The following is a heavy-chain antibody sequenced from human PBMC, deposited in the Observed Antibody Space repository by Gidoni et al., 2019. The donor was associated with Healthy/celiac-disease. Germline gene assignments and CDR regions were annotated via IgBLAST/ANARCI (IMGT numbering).Heavy chain of an antibody. CDR2: ISYDGSNK. D-gene: IGHD6-19*01. V-gene: IGHV3-30*18. Sequence: QVQLVESGGGVVQPGRSLRLSCAASGFTFSSYGMHWVRQAPGKGLEWVAVISYDGSNKYYADSVKGRFTISRDNSKNTLYLQMNSLRAEDTAVYYCVKRIDSSGWFQFSVDYWGQGTLVTVSS. CDR1: GFTFSSYG. CDR3: VKRIDSSGWFQFSVDY. J-gene: IGHJ4*02.